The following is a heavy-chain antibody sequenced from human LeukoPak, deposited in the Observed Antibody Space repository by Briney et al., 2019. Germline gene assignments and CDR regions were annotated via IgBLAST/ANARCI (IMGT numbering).Heavy chain of an antibody. CDR3: ARGDEGYNPYWYFDL. Sequence: GGSLRLSCAASGFTFSDYYMSWIRQAPGKGLEWVSCISSSGSTIYYADSVKGRLTISRDNAKNSLYLQMNSLRAEDTAVYYCARGDEGYNPYWYFDLWGRGTLVTVSS. J-gene: IGHJ2*01. D-gene: IGHD5-24*01. V-gene: IGHV3-11*01. CDR2: ISSSGSTI. CDR1: GFTFSDYY.